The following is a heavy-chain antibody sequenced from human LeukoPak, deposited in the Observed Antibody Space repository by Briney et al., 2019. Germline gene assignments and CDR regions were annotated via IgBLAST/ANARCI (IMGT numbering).Heavy chain of an antibody. V-gene: IGHV3-23*01. CDR2: ISGGGSST. J-gene: IGHJ5*02. Sequence: GGSLRLSCAASGFTFSSFAMSWVRQAPGKGLEWVSAISGGGSSTYSADSVKGRFTISRDNSKNTLHLQMNSLRAEDTAVYYCARDQRYCSGGGCYGWFDPWGQGTLVTVSS. D-gene: IGHD2-15*01. CDR1: GFTFSSFA. CDR3: ARDQRYCSGGGCYGWFDP.